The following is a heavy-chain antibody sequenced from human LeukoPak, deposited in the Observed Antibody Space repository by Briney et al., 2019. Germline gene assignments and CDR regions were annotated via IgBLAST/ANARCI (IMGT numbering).Heavy chain of an antibody. CDR2: ISSSSSYI. Sequence: PGGSLRLSCAAFGFTFSSYSMNWVRQAPGKGLEWVSSISSSSSYIYYADSVKGRFTISRDNAKNSLYLQMNSLRAEDTAVYYCARAGVRWGYSYGYYFDYWGQGTLVTVSS. CDR3: ARAGVRWGYSYGYYFDY. CDR1: GFTFSSYS. J-gene: IGHJ4*02. V-gene: IGHV3-21*01. D-gene: IGHD5-18*01.